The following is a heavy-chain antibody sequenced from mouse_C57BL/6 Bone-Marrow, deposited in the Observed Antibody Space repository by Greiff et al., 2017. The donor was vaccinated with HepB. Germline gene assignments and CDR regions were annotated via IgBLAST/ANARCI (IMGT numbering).Heavy chain of an antibody. CDR1: GFTFSDYG. D-gene: IGHD1-2*01. V-gene: IGHV5-17*01. CDR3: ARENTAYYAMDY. J-gene: IGHJ4*01. CDR2: ISSGSSTI. Sequence: EVQLVESGGGLVKPGGSLKLSCAASGFTFSDYGMHWVRQAPEKGLEWVAYISSGSSTIYYADTVKGRFTISRDNAKTTLFLQMTSLRSEDTAMYYCARENTAYYAMDYWGQGTSVTVSS.